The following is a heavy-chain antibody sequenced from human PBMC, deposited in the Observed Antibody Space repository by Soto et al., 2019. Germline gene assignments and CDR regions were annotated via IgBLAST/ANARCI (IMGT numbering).Heavy chain of an antibody. CDR3: AREWGLLPYYVMNV. V-gene: IGHV4-61*03. CDR1: GDSVTSGSYY. Sequence: SETLSLTCIASGDSVTSGSYYWTWLRQPPGKGLEWIGYISYTGRTKYNPSLQSRVTISVDTSKNDFSLNLSSVTAADTAIYFCAREWGLLPYYVMNVWGHGTAVTVSS. J-gene: IGHJ6*02. CDR2: ISYTGRT. D-gene: IGHD7-27*01.